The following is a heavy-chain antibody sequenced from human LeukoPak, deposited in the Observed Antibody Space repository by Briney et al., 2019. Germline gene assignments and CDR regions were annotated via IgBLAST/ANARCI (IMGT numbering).Heavy chain of an antibody. D-gene: IGHD3-3*01. CDR1: GFTFSSYA. V-gene: IGHV3-23*01. CDR2: ISGSGGST. Sequence: GGSLRLSCAASGFTFSSYAMSWVRQAPGKGLEWVSAISGSGGSTYYADSVKGRFTISRDNSKNTLYLQMNSLRAEDTAVYYCARERGVLRFLEWSRRIPDDAFDVWGQETMVTVSS. J-gene: IGHJ3*01. CDR3: ARERGVLRFLEWSRRIPDDAFDV.